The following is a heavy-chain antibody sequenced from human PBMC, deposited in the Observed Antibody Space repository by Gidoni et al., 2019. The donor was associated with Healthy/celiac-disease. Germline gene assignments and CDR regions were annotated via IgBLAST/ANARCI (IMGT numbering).Heavy chain of an antibody. CDR1: DFTFVDNY. J-gene: IGHJ5*02. D-gene: IGHD3-22*01. CDR2: IRSRGSTI. CDR3: ARDSSGYYYQVGWFDP. Sequence: VHRLGSGGVLVKPEGHLRPSCAASDFTFVDNYMCWIRQSPGKGLEWVSYIRSRGSTIYYADSVKGRVTISRDNAKNSLYLQMNSRRAEDTAVYYCARDSSGYYYQVGWFDPWGQGTLVTVSS. V-gene: IGHV3-11*01.